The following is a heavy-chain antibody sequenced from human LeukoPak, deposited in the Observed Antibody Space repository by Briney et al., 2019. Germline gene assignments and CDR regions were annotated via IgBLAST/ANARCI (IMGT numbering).Heavy chain of an antibody. CDR2: ISSSSSYI. Sequence: GGSLRLSCAASGFTFSSYSMNWVRQAPGKGLEWVSSISSSSSYIYYADSVKGRFTISRDNAKNSLYLQMNSLRAEDTAVYYCARFSPPDCPFDPWGQGTLVTVSS. V-gene: IGHV3-21*01. D-gene: IGHD2-15*01. CDR1: GFTFSSYS. CDR3: ARFSPPDCPFDP. J-gene: IGHJ5*02.